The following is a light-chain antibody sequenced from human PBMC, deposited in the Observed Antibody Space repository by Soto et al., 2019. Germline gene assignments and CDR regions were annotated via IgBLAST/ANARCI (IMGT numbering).Light chain of an antibody. CDR2: EGS. Sequence: QPALTQPASVSGSPGQSITLSCTGTSSDVGSYNLVSWYQQHPGKAPKLMIYEGSKRPSGVSNRFSGSKSGNTASLTISGLQAEDEADYYCCSYAGSSTVVFGGGTKVTVL. J-gene: IGLJ2*01. CDR1: SSDVGSYNL. V-gene: IGLV2-23*01. CDR3: CSYAGSSTVV.